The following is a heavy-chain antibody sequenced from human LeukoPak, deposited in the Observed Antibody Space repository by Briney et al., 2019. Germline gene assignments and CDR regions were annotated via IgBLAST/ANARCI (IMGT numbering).Heavy chain of an antibody. CDR2: INQDGSEK. Sequence: GGSLRLSCAASGFTFSNYWKNWVRQAPGKGLEWVANINQDGSEKYYVDSVKGRFTISRDNAKNSLYLQMNSLRAEDTAVYYCARDRGAVNFDSWGQGTLVTVSS. D-gene: IGHD2-15*01. CDR1: GFTFSNYW. V-gene: IGHV3-7*01. CDR3: ARDRGAVNFDS. J-gene: IGHJ4*02.